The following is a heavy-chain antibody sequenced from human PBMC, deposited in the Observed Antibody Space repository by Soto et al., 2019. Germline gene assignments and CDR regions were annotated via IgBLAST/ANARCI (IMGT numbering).Heavy chain of an antibody. CDR2: ISYDGSNK. D-gene: IGHD5-18*01. Sequence: GGSLRLSCGASGFTFSSYAMHWVRQAPGKGLEWVAVISYDGSNKYYADSVKGRFTISRDNSKNTLYLQMNSLRAEDTAVYYCARDPVDTAMGLFDYWGQGTLVTVSS. CDR1: GFTFSSYA. V-gene: IGHV3-30-3*01. J-gene: IGHJ4*02. CDR3: ARDPVDTAMGLFDY.